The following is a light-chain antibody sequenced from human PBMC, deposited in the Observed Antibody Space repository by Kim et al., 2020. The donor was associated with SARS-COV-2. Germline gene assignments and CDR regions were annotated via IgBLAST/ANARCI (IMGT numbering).Light chain of an antibody. V-gene: IGKV1-27*01. J-gene: IGKJ1*01. CDR1: QDIANS. CDR3: QKYNSAPWT. CDR2: AAA. Sequence: ASMGDRDTITCRASQDIANSLAWYQQKPGKVPQVLIYAAATLQSGVPSRVSGSGSGTEFTLTIGSMQTEDVATYYCQKYNSAPWTCGPGTKVDIK.